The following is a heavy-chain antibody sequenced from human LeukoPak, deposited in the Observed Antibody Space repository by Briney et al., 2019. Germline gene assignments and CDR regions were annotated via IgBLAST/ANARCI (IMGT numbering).Heavy chain of an antibody. CDR1: GFTFSDYY. Sequence: GGSLRLSCAASGFTFSDYYMSWIRQAPGKGLEWVSSISSSGSTIYYADSVKGRFTISRDNAKNSLYLQMNSLRAEDTAVYYCARLAAAGYRGRFDPWGQGTLVTVSS. J-gene: IGHJ5*02. CDR2: ISSSGSTI. CDR3: ARLAAAGYRGRFDP. D-gene: IGHD6-13*01. V-gene: IGHV3-11*04.